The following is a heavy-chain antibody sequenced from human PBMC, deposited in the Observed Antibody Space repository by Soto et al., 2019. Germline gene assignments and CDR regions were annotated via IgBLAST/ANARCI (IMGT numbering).Heavy chain of an antibody. J-gene: IGHJ4*02. D-gene: IGHD3-3*01. V-gene: IGHV3-30*18. CDR2: ISYDGSNK. Sequence: QVQLVESGGGVVQPGRSLRLSCAASGFTFSSYGMHWVRQAPGKGLEWVAVISYDGSNKYYADSVKGRFTISRDNSKNPLYLQMNSLRAEDTAGYYCAKDLDLYYFDYWGQGTLVTVSS. CDR1: GFTFSSYG. CDR3: AKDLDLYYFDY.